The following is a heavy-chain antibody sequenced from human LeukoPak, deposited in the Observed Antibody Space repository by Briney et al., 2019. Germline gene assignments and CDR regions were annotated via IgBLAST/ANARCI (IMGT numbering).Heavy chain of an antibody. D-gene: IGHD2-21*02. V-gene: IGHV1-69*13. CDR2: IIPIFGTA. CDR3: AREDCGGDCYSYYYYYGMDV. J-gene: IGHJ6*02. CDR1: EGTFSSYA. Sequence: SVKVSCKASEGTFSSYAISWVRQAPGQGLEWMGGIIPIFGTANYAQKFQGRVTITADESTSTAYMELSSLRSEDTAVYYCAREDCGGDCYSYYYYYGMDVWGQGTTVTVSS.